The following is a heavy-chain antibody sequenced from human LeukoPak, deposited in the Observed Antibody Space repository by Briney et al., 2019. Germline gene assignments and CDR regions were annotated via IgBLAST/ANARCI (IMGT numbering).Heavy chain of an antibody. CDR2: ISGSGGST. V-gene: IGHV3-23*01. CDR1: GFTFSSYA. CDR3: AKGSLANYYYYGMDV. Sequence: GGSLRLSCAASGFTFSSYAMSWVRQAPGKGLEWVSAISGSGGSTYYADSVKGRFTISRDNSKNTLYLQMNSLRAEDTAVYYCAKGSLANYYYYGMDVWGQGTTVTVSS. J-gene: IGHJ6*02.